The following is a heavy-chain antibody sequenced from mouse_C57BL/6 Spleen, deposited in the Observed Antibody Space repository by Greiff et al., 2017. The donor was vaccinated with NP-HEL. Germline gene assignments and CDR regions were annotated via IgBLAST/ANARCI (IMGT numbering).Heavy chain of an antibody. V-gene: IGHV1-82*01. J-gene: IGHJ4*01. CDR1: GYAFSSSW. Sequence: VQVVESGPELVKPGASVKISCKASGYAFSSSWMNWVKQRPGKGLEWIGRIYPGDGDTNYNGKFKGKATLTADKSSSTAYMQLSSLTSEDSAVYFCARSGYAMDGWGQGTSVTVSS. CDR2: IYPGDGDT. D-gene: IGHD3-1*01. CDR3: ARSGYAMDG.